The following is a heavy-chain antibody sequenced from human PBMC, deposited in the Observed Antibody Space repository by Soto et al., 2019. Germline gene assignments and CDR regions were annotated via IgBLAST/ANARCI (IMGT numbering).Heavy chain of an antibody. V-gene: IGHV1-18*01. Sequence: ASVKVSCKASGYSFSFYGIYWVRQAPRQGLEWMGWINPFDGNRNFAQKFEDRVTMTTATSTNTVFLELRSLKSDAKDFYYCARDRLRGYDSSVFSYWGQGTMVIVSS. D-gene: IGHD3-22*01. CDR1: GYSFSFYG. CDR3: ARDRLRGYDSSVFSY. J-gene: IGHJ4*02. CDR2: INPFDGNR.